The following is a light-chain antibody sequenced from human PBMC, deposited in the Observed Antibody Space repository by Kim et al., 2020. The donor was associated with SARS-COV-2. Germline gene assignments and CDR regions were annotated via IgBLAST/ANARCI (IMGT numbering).Light chain of an antibody. CDR3: QQCYSTPLT. CDR2: AAS. V-gene: IGKV1-39*01. CDR1: QSISSY. Sequence: DIQMTRSPSSLSASVGDRVTITCRASQSISSYLNLYQQKPGKAPKLLIYAASSLQSGVPSRFSGSGSGTDFTLSISRLQPDDFATYCCQQCYSTPLTFGGGTKVDIK. J-gene: IGKJ4*01.